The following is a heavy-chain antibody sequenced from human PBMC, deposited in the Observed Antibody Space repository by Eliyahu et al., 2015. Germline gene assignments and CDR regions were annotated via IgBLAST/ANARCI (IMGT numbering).Heavy chain of an antibody. CDR2: INHSGST. CDR1: GGSFSGYY. J-gene: IGHJ6*02. Sequence: QVQLQQWGAGLLKPSETLSLTCAVYGGSFSGYYWSWIRQPPVKGLEWIGEINHSGSTNYNPSLKSRVTISVDTSKNQFSLKLSSVTAADTAVYYCARGRIFWSGYYRIYGMDVWGQGTTVTVSS. CDR3: ARGRIFWSGYYRIYGMDV. D-gene: IGHD3-3*01. V-gene: IGHV4-34*01.